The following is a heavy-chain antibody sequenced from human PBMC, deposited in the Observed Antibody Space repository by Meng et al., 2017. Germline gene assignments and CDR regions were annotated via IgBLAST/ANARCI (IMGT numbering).Heavy chain of an antibody. Sequence: SVKVSCKASGCTFSSYAISWVRQAPGQGLEWMGGIIPIFGTANYAQKFQGRVTITTDGSTSTAYMELSSLRSEYTAVYYCARDLLHCSGGSCYSQPDAFDIWGQGTMVTVSS. CDR1: GCTFSSYA. J-gene: IGHJ3*02. V-gene: IGHV1-69*05. CDR3: ARDLLHCSGGSCYSQPDAFDI. CDR2: IIPIFGTA. D-gene: IGHD2-15*01.